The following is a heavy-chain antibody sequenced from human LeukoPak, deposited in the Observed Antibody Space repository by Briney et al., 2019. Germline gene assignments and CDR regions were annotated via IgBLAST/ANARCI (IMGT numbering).Heavy chain of an antibody. D-gene: IGHD3-10*01. Sequence: ASVKVSCKVSGYTLTELSMHWVRQAPGKGLEWMGGFDPEDGETIYAQKFQGRVTMTEDTSTDTAYMELSSLRSGDTAVYYCATSYYYGSGTFDYWGQGTLVTVSS. CDR2: FDPEDGET. J-gene: IGHJ4*02. CDR3: ATSYYYGSGTFDY. V-gene: IGHV1-24*01. CDR1: GYTLTELS.